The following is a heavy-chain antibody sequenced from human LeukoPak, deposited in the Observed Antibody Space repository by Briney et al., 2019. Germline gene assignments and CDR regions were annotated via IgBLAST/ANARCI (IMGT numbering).Heavy chain of an antibody. V-gene: IGHV3-66*01. D-gene: IGHD4-23*01. Sequence: GGSLRLSCAASGFTVSSNYMSWVRQAPGKGLEWVSVIYSGGSTYYADSVKGRFTISRDNSKNTLYLQMNSLRAEDTAVYYCARETDYGGNSPNFDYWGQGTLVTVSS. CDR3: ARETDYGGNSPNFDY. CDR1: GFTVSSNY. J-gene: IGHJ4*02. CDR2: IYSGGST.